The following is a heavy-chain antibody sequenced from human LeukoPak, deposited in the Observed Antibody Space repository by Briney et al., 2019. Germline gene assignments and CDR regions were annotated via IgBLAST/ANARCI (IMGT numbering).Heavy chain of an antibody. CDR1: GGSISSGDYY. CDR3: ARFRTLLCYGSGSGRDY. CDR2: IYYSGST. J-gene: IGHJ4*02. D-gene: IGHD3-10*01. Sequence: SETLSLTCTVSGGSISSGDYYWSRIRQPPGKGLEWIGYIYYSGSTYYNPSLKSRVTISVDTSSNQFSLKLSSVTAADTAVYYCARFRTLLCYGSGSGRDYWGQGTLVTVSS. V-gene: IGHV4-30-4*01.